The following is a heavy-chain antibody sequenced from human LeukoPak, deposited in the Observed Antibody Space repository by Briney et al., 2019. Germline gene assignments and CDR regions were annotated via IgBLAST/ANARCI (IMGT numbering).Heavy chain of an antibody. CDR3: ARAKRETSTRPWTSGMDV. CDR1: GFTLSDYD. V-gene: IGHV3-13*01. D-gene: IGHD3/OR15-3a*01. J-gene: IGHJ6*02. CDR2: LGSAGDK. Sequence: WGSLRLSCAASGFTLSDYDIHWVRQPIGKGLDWVSGLGSAGDKYHAGSERGRFTISREDAENSVYLQMNGLRPEDTAIYYCARAKRETSTRPWTSGMDVWGQGTRVTVSS.